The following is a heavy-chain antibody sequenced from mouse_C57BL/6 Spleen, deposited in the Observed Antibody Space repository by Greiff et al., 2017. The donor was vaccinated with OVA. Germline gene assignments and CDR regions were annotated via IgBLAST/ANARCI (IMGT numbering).Heavy chain of an antibody. V-gene: IGHV1-76*01. CDR3: AREYDYDDYFDY. J-gene: IGHJ2*01. CDR1: GYTFTDYY. CDR2: IYPGSGNT. D-gene: IGHD2-4*01. Sequence: VQVVESGAELVRPGASVKLSCKASGYTFTDYYINWVKQRPGQGLEWIARIYPGSGNTYYNEKFKGKATLTAEKSSSTAYMQLSSLTSEDSAVYFCAREYDYDDYFDYWGQGTTLTVSS.